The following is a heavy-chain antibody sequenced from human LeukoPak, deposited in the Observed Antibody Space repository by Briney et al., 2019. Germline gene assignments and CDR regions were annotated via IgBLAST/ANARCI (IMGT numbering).Heavy chain of an antibody. J-gene: IGHJ4*02. CDR2: IYSGGNT. D-gene: IGHD3-10*01. CDR1: GITVSSNY. CDR3: ARPPGGYYYGSGSYFDY. V-gene: IGHV3-66*04. Sequence: GGSLRLSCAASGITVSSNYMTWVRQAPGKGLEWVSVIYSGGNTFYADSVKGRFTISRDNSKNTLYLQMNSLRAEDTAVYYCARPPGGYYYGSGSYFDYWGQGTLVTVSS.